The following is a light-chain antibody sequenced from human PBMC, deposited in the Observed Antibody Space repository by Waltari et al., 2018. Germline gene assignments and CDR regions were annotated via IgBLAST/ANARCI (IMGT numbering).Light chain of an antibody. CDR3: QQYNNWPLT. V-gene: IGKV3-15*01. J-gene: IGKJ4*01. CDR1: QSVGGD. Sequence: EVVMTQSPATLSVSPGESATLSCGASQSVGGDFAWYQQKPGQAPRLLIYGTIPRPTGVSARFSGSGSGTEFTLTISRLQSEDFAVYYCQQYNNWPLTFGGGTKVEI. CDR2: GTI.